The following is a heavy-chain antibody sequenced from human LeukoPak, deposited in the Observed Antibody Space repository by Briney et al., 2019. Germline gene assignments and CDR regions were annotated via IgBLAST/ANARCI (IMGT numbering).Heavy chain of an antibody. CDR3: ATADDSSGYESIYFDC. CDR2: IYPGDSDT. CDR1: GYSFTSYW. V-gene: IGHV5-51*01. J-gene: IGHJ4*02. D-gene: IGHD3-22*01. Sequence: GESLKISCKGSGYSFTSYWIGWVRQMPGKGLEWMGIIYPGDSDTRYSPSFQGQVTISADKSISTAYLQWSSLKASDTAMYYCATADDSSGYESIYFDCWGQGTLVTVSS.